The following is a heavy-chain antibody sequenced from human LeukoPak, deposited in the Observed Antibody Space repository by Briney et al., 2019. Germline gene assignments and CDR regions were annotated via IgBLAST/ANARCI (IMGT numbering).Heavy chain of an antibody. V-gene: IGHV4-4*07. Sequence: SETLSLTCTVSGGSISSYYWSWIRQPAGKGLEWIGRIYTSGSTNYNPSLRSRVTKSVDTSKNQFSLKLSSVTAADTAVYYCARSRDYGGNTYYFDYWGQGTLVTVSS. J-gene: IGHJ4*02. CDR2: IYTSGST. D-gene: IGHD4-23*01. CDR1: GGSISSYY. CDR3: ARSRDYGGNTYYFDY.